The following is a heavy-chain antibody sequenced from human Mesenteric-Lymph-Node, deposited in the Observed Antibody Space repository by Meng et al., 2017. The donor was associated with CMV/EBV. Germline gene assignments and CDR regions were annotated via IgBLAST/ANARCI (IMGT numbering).Heavy chain of an antibody. V-gene: IGHV3-66*01. Sequence: LRLSCASSGFTVSSNYMSWVRQAPGKGLEWVSVVYSGGSTYYADSVKGRFTISRDNSKNTLYLQMNSLRAEDTAVYYCAIGADFDYWGQGTLVTVSS. CDR3: AIGADFDY. CDR1: GFTVSSNY. J-gene: IGHJ4*02. CDR2: VYSGGST.